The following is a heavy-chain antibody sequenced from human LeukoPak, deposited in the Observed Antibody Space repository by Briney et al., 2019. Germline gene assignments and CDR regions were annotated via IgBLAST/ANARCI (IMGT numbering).Heavy chain of an antibody. V-gene: IGHV4-34*01. CDR2: INHSGST. J-gene: IGHJ4*02. D-gene: IGHD3-10*01. CDR1: GGSFSGYY. CDR3: ARVGGEAGY. Sequence: SETLSLTCAVYGGSFSGYYWSWIRQPPGKGLEWIGEINHSGSTNYNPSLKSRVTISVDTSKNQFSLKLSSVTAANTAVYYCARVGGEAGYWGQGTLVTVSS.